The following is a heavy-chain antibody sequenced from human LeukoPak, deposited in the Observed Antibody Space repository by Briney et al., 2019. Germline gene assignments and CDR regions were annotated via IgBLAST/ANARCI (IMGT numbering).Heavy chain of an antibody. CDR2: ISSSSSYI. Sequence: GGSLRLSCADSGFTFSSYSMNWVRQAPGKGLEWVSSISSSSSYIYYADSVKGRFTISRDNAKNSLYLQMNSLRAEDTAVYYCARPDRYYYYMDVWGKGTTVTVSS. CDR3: ARPDRYYYYMDV. CDR1: GFTFSSYS. J-gene: IGHJ6*03. V-gene: IGHV3-21*01.